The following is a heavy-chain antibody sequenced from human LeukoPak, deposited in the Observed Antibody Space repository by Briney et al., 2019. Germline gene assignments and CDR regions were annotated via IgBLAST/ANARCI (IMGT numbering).Heavy chain of an antibody. Sequence: ASVKVSCKASGGTFSSYAISWVRQAPGQGLEWMGGIIPIFGTANYAQKFQGRVTITADKSTSTAYMELSSLRSEDTAVYYCARDLYYGGRSGYWGQGTLVTVSS. CDR1: GGTFSSYA. D-gene: IGHD4-23*01. CDR3: ARDLYYGGRSGY. V-gene: IGHV1-69*06. CDR2: IIPIFGTA. J-gene: IGHJ4*02.